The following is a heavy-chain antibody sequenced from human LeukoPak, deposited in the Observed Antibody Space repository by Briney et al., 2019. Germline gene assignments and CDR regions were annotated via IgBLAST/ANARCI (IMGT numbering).Heavy chain of an antibody. CDR2: INSDGSST. Sequence: GGSLRLSCAASGFTFSSYWMHWVRQAPGKGLVWVSRINSDGSSTSYADCVKGRFTISRDNAKNTLYLQMNSLRAEDTAVYYCARDRSGYDFDYWGQGTLVTVSS. D-gene: IGHD5-12*01. V-gene: IGHV3-74*01. CDR3: ARDRSGYDFDY. J-gene: IGHJ4*02. CDR1: GFTFSSYW.